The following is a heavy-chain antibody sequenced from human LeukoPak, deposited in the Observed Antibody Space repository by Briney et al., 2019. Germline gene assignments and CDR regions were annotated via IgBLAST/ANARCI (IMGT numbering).Heavy chain of an antibody. Sequence: ASVKVSCKASGGTFSSYTINWVRQAPGQGLEWMGGIIPIFGIVNYAQEFQGRVTITADESTSTAYMELSSLRSEDTAVYYCARTPAIYDISGYFDYWGQGTLITVSS. J-gene: IGHJ4*02. V-gene: IGHV1-69*13. CDR2: IIPIFGIV. CDR3: ARTPAIYDISGYFDY. D-gene: IGHD3-22*01. CDR1: GGTFSSYT.